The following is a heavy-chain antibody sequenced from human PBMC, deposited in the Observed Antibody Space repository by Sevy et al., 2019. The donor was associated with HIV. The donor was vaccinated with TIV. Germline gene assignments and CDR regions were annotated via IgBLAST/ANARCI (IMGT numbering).Heavy chain of an antibody. D-gene: IGHD2-2*02. CDR1: GFSFSDYA. V-gene: IGHV3-23*01. CDR3: AKSPMMEAIYTYYFDY. J-gene: IGHJ4*02. Sequence: GGSLRLSCTASGFSFSDYAMSWVRQAPGKGLEWVSIISDSADSTYYADSVRGRFTISRDNSKNTLFLQMNSLGAEDTAVYFCAKSPMMEAIYTYYFDYWGPGTLVTVSS. CDR2: ISDSADST.